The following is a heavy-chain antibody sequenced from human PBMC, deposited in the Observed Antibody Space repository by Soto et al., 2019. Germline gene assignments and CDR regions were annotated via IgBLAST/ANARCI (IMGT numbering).Heavy chain of an antibody. D-gene: IGHD2-15*01. V-gene: IGHV3-64*01. CDR2: ISSDGGTT. J-gene: IGHJ4*02. CDR1: GFTFSSYA. Sequence: GGSLRLSCAASGFTFSSYAMYWVRQAPGKGLEYVSAISSDGGTTYYANSVKARFTISRDSSKNTLYLQMGSLTAEDMAVYYCARGRYCSGGNCFRYFDYWGQGTLVTVSS. CDR3: ARGRYCSGGNCFRYFDY.